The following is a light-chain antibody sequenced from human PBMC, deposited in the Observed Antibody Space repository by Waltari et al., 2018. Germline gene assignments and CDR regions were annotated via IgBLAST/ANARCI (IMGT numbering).Light chain of an antibody. CDR2: RDT. CDR3: QVWDVNIYDFV. CDR1: TIGGKV. Sequence: SYVLTQPPSMSVAPDQRPRMVCGGETIGGKVSNWYQQKPGQAPVLVVYRDTDRPSGIAERFSGSNSGNTATLSIGRVEAGDEATYYCQVWDVNIYDFVFGTGTTVTVL. V-gene: IGLV3-21*02. J-gene: IGLJ1*01.